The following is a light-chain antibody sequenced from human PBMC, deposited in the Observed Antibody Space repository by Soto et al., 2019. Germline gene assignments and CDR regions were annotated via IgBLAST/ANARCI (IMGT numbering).Light chain of an antibody. CDR2: GAS. CDR1: QSVSSN. Sequence: EIVMPQSPSTLSVSPGERATLSCRASQSVSSNLAWYQQKPGQAPRLLIYGASTRATGIPARFSGSGSGTEFTLTISSLQSEDCAVYYCQQYNNWPPNTFGGGTKVEIK. J-gene: IGKJ4*01. V-gene: IGKV3-15*01. CDR3: QQYNNWPPNT.